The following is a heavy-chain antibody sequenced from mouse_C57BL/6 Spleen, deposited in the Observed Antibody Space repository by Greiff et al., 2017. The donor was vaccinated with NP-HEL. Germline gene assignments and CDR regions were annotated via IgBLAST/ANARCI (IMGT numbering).Heavy chain of an antibody. CDR3: ARGRYPFAY. CDR2: INPNNGGT. CDR1: GYTFTDYN. V-gene: IGHV1-18*01. J-gene: IGHJ3*01. D-gene: IGHD1-1*01. Sequence: EVQLQQSGPELVKPGASVKIPCTASGYTFTDYNMDWVKQSHGKSLEWIGDINPNNGGTIYNQKFKGKATLTVDKSSSTAYMELRSLTSEDTAVYYCARGRYPFAYWGQGTLVTVSA.